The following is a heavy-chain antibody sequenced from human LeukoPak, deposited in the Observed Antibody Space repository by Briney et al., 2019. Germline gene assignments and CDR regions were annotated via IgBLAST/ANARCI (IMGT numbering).Heavy chain of an antibody. CDR2: IYYSGST. J-gene: IGHJ5*02. V-gene: IGHV4-39*01. CDR3: ARHDGYSNWFDP. CDR1: GGSISSSSYY. D-gene: IGHD5-24*01. Sequence: SETLSLTCTVSGGSISSSSYYWGWIRQPPGKGLEWIGSIYYSGSTYYNPSLKSRVTISVDTSKNQFSLKLSSVTAADTAVYYCARHDGYSNWFDPWGQGTLVTVSS.